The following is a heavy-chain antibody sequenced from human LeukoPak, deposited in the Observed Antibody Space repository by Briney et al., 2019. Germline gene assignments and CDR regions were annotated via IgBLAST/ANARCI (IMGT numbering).Heavy chain of an antibody. D-gene: IGHD3-22*01. CDR2: INWNGGST. CDR1: GFTFDDYG. Sequence: RSGGSLRLSCAASGFTFDDYGMSWVRQAPGKGLEWVSGINWNGGSTGYADSVKGRFTISRDSAKNSLYLQMNSLRAEDTALYSCARDTAYDSSGYYYSFPFDYWGQGPLVTVSS. V-gene: IGHV3-20*04. J-gene: IGHJ4*02. CDR3: ARDTAYDSSGYYYSFPFDY.